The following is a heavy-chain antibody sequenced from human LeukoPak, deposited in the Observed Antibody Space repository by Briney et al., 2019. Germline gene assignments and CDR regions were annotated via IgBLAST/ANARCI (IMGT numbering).Heavy chain of an antibody. CDR3: ATGADSSGSPFS. CDR2: INGDGSNT. Sequence: GGSLRLSCAASGFTFSSYWMHWVRQAPGKGLVWVSRINGDGSNTTYADSVKGRFTISRDNAKNSLYLQMNSLRAEDTAVYYCATGADSSGSPFSWGQGTLVTVSS. CDR1: GFTFSSYW. D-gene: IGHD3-22*01. J-gene: IGHJ4*02. V-gene: IGHV3-74*03.